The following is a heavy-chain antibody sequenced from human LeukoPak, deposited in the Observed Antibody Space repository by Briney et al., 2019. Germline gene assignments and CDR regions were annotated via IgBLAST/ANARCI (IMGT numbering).Heavy chain of an antibody. J-gene: IGHJ6*02. CDR3: ARGPTLVRGVIMPDSVGGMDV. V-gene: IGHV1-8*02. D-gene: IGHD3-10*01. CDR1: GGTFSSYP. Sequence: GASVKVSCKASGGTFSSYPISWVRQAPGQGLEWMGWMNPNSGNTRYAQKVQGRITMTRDTSISTAYMELSSLRSEDTAVYYCARGPTLVRGVIMPDSVGGMDVWGQGTTVTVSS. CDR2: MNPNSGNT.